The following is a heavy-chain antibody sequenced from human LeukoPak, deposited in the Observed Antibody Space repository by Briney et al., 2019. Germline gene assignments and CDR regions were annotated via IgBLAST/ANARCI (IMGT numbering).Heavy chain of an antibody. CDR1: GCTFTGYY. D-gene: IGHD4-17*01. CDR3: ARDGDYESYYFYYMDV. Sequence: ASVKVSCKASGCTFTGYYMHWVRQAPGQGLEWMGWINPNSGGTNYAQKFQGRVTMTRDTSISTAYMELSRLRSDDTAVYYCARDGDYESYYFYYMDVWGKGTTVTVSS. CDR2: INPNSGGT. J-gene: IGHJ6*03. V-gene: IGHV1-2*02.